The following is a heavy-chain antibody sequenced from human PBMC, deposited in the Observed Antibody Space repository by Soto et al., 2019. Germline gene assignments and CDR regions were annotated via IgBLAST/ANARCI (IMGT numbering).Heavy chain of an antibody. Sequence: QVQLVQSGAEVRKPGASVKVSCKASGYTFTTYDINWVRQATGQGLEWMGWMNPNSGNTVYAQKCRGRATMTTNTPITTAYSELTTLTSDDTAVYYVASYHYYYGMDVWGQGTTVTVSS. CDR1: GYTFTTYD. V-gene: IGHV1-8*01. CDR3: ASYHYYYGMDV. CDR2: MNPNSGNT. J-gene: IGHJ6*02. D-gene: IGHD3-22*01.